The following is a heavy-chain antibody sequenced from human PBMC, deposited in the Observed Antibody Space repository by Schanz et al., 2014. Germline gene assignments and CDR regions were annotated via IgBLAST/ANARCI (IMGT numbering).Heavy chain of an antibody. CDR2: IKQDESKK. CDR3: ARLDPSWRSGTCARAFDF. J-gene: IGHJ4*02. D-gene: IGHD2-15*01. V-gene: IGHV3-7*02. Sequence: EVQLVESGGGLVQPGGSLRLSCVASGFTFSNYWMTWVRQAPGKGLEWVANIKQDESKKYYVDSVKGRFTISRDNAKNTLYLQMNSLRTEDTAVYYCARLDPSWRSGTCARAFDFWGQGTRVTVSS. CDR1: GFTFSNYW.